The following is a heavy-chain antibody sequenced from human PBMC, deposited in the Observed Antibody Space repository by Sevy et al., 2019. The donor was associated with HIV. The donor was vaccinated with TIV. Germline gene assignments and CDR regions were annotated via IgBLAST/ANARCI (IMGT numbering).Heavy chain of an antibody. CDR1: GFTFSSYG. J-gene: IGHJ3*02. V-gene: IGHV3-30*02. CDR3: ARERGISFIVGATTGAFDI. D-gene: IGHD1-26*01. Sequence: GGCLRLSCAASGFTFSSYGMHWVRQAPGKGLEWVAFIRYDGSNKYYADSVKGRFTISRDNSKNTLYLQMSSLRAEDTAVYYCARERGISFIVGATTGAFDIWGQGTMVTVSS. CDR2: IRYDGSNK.